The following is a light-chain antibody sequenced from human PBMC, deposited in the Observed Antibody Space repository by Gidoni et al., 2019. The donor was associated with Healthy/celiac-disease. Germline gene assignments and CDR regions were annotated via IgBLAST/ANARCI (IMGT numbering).Light chain of an antibody. CDR2: GAS. V-gene: IGKV3-20*01. J-gene: IGKJ2*01. CDR1: QSVSSSY. CDR3: QQYGSSPLT. Sequence: DTVLTHSPCTLSLSPGEIATLSCRASQSVSSSYLAWYQQKPGQAPRLLIYGASSRATGIPERFSGSGSGTDFTLTISRLEPEDFEVYYCQQYGSSPLTFGQGTKLEIK.